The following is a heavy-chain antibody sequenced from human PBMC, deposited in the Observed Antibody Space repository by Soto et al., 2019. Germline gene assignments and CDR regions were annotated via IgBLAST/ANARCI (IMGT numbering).Heavy chain of an antibody. CDR2: IYYSGST. CDR3: ASGIAAAAYFDY. V-gene: IGHV4-59*01. CDR1: GGSISSYY. Sequence: QVQLQESGPGLVKPSETLSLTCTVSGGSISSYYWSWIRQPPGKGLEWIGYIYYSGSTNYNPSLKSRVTIYVDTSKNQFSLKLSSVTAADTGVYYCASGIAAAAYFDYWGQGTLVTVSS. D-gene: IGHD6-13*01. J-gene: IGHJ4*02.